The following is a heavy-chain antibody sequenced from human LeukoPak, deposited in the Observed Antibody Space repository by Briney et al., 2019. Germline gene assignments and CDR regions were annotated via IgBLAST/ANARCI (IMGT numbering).Heavy chain of an antibody. CDR1: GFSFISYS. J-gene: IGHJ4*02. Sequence: GGSLRLSCAASGFSFISYSMNWVRQAPGKGLEWVAVIWYDGSNKYYADSVKGRFTISRDNSKNTLYLQMNSLRAEDTAVYYCARSQTTVVPAAMGYWGQGTLVTVSS. CDR3: ARSQTTVVPAAMGY. D-gene: IGHD2-2*01. V-gene: IGHV3-33*08. CDR2: IWYDGSNK.